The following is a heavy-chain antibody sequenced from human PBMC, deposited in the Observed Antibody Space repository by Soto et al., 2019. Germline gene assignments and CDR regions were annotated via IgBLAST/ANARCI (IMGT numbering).Heavy chain of an antibody. D-gene: IGHD3-10*01. CDR1: GFTFSSYS. Sequence: GGSLRLSCAASGFTFSSYSMNWVRQAPGKGLEWVSSISSSSSYIYYADSVKGRFTISRDNAKNSLYLQMNGLRAEDTAVYYCARGTGGVLWFGELDFDYWGQGTLVTVSS. V-gene: IGHV3-21*01. CDR2: ISSSSSYI. J-gene: IGHJ4*02. CDR3: ARGTGGVLWFGELDFDY.